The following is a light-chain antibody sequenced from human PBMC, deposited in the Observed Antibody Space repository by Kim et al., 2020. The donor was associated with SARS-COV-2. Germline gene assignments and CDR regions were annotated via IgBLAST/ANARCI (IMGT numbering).Light chain of an antibody. CDR2: QDS. Sequence: VPQGQKASFTGSGDKLGDKYACWYQQKPGQSPVLVIYQDSKRPSGIPERFSGSNSGNTATLTISGTQAMDEADYYCQAWDSSTAVFGGGTQLTVL. CDR3: QAWDSSTAV. CDR1: KLGDKY. V-gene: IGLV3-1*01. J-gene: IGLJ3*02.